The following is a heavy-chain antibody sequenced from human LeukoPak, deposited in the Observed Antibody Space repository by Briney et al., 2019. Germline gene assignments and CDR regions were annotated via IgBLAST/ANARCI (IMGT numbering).Heavy chain of an antibody. V-gene: IGHV3-73*01. J-gene: IGHJ6*02. Sequence: HPGGSLRLSCAASGFTFSGSTMHWVRQASGKGLEWVGRIRSKANSYATAYAASVKGRFTISRDDSKNTAYLQMNSLKTEDTAVYYCTRHMSSYGYYYYYGMDVWGQGTTATVSS. CDR2: IRSKANSYAT. D-gene: IGHD5-18*01. CDR3: TRHMSSYGYYYYYGMDV. CDR1: GFTFSGST.